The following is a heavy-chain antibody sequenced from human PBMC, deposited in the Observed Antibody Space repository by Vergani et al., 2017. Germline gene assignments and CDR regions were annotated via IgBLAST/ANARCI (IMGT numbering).Heavy chain of an antibody. Sequence: QVQLVQSGAEVKKPGASVKVSCKVSGNTLTELSMHWVRQAPGKGLEWMGGFDPEDGETIYAQKFQGRVTMTEDTSTDTAYMELSGLRSEDTAVYYCATGGGDFDWVQNDYWGQGTLVTVSS. CDR3: ATGGGDFDWVQNDY. D-gene: IGHD3-9*01. J-gene: IGHJ4*02. CDR1: GNTLTELS. V-gene: IGHV1-24*01. CDR2: FDPEDGET.